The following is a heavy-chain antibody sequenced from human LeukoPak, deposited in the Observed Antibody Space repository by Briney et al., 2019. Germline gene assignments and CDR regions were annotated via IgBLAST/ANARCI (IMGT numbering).Heavy chain of an antibody. V-gene: IGHV4-59*08. Sequence: SETLSLTCTVSGGSIRSYYWSWIRQPPGKGLEWIGYISYSGSTNYNASLESRVTISVDTSKNQFSLKLSSVTAADTAVYYCARHQGGTTYDYWGQGTLVTVSS. CDR2: ISYSGST. CDR3: ARHQGGTTYDY. D-gene: IGHD1-1*01. J-gene: IGHJ4*02. CDR1: GGSIRSYY.